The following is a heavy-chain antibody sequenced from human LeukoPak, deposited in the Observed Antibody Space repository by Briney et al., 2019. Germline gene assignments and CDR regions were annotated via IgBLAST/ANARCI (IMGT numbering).Heavy chain of an antibody. V-gene: IGHV3-23*01. J-gene: IGHJ4*02. CDR1: GFTFSNHA. CDR2: ISGDGGTT. CDR3: AKDNSYSGIVY. D-gene: IGHD1-26*01. Sequence: GGSLRLSCAASGFTFSNHAMTWVRQAPGKGLEWVSVISGDGGTTHYADSVKGRFTISRDNSKNTLYLQMDSLRAGDTAVYYCAKDNSYSGIVYWGQGTLDTVSS.